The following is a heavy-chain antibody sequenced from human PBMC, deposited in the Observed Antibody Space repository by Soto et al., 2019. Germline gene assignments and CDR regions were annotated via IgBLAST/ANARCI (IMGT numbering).Heavy chain of an antibody. CDR2: INWNGGST. J-gene: IGHJ6*03. CDR1: GVTFDDYG. CDR3: ARDPRLRGYYYYYMDA. V-gene: IGHV3-20*01. Sequence: GGSLRLSCAASGVTFDDYGMSWVRQAPGKGLEWVSGINWNGGSTGYADSVKGRFTISRDNAKNSLYLQMNSLRAEDTALYHCARDPRLRGYYYYYMDAWGKGTTVTVSS. D-gene: IGHD4-17*01.